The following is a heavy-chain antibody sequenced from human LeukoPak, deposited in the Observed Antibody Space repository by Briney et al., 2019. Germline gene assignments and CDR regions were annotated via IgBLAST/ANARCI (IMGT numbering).Heavy chain of an antibody. CDR1: GGSISSGGYY. J-gene: IGHJ4*02. CDR2: IYYSGST. Sequence: SETLSLTCTVSGGSISSGGYYWSWIRQHPGKGLEWIGYIYYSGSTYYNPSLKSRVTISVDRSKNQFSLKLSSVTAADTAVYYCARSQWAMTTVTLFDYWGQGTLVTVSS. D-gene: IGHD4-17*01. V-gene: IGHV4-31*03. CDR3: ARSQWAMTTVTLFDY.